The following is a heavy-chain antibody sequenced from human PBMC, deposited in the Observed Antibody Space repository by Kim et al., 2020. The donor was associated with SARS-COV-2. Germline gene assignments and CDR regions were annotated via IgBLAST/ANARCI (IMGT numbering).Heavy chain of an antibody. J-gene: IGHJ4*02. Sequence: GGSLRLSCAASGFTFSSYGMHWVRQAPGKGLEWVAVIWYDGSNEYYGDSVKGRFTIFRDNSKNTLYLQMNSLRAEDTAVYYCAANFDYWGQGTLVTVSS. CDR1: GFTFSSYG. CDR2: IWYDGSNE. CDR3: AANFDY. D-gene: IGHD1-26*01. V-gene: IGHV3-33*01.